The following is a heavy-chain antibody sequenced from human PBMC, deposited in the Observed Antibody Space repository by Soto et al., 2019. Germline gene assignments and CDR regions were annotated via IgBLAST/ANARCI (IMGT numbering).Heavy chain of an antibody. CDR3: TTEGGDCFGGRCSSAK. CDR2: IRHDGGEK. Sequence: QVQLVESGGGVVQPGTSLRLSCVTSGFIFNTHGMHWVRQAPGKGLEWVAVIRHDGGEKYYADSVKGRFTISRDESKNTLHLEMNSLRAEDTAVYYCTTEGGDCFGGRCSSAKWGTGNLVTVFS. V-gene: IGHV3-33*01. J-gene: IGHJ4*02. D-gene: IGHD2-15*01. CDR1: GFIFNTHG.